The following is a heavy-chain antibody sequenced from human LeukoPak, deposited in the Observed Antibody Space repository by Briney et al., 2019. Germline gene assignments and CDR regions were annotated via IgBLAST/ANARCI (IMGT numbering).Heavy chain of an antibody. CDR1: GFTFSSYA. V-gene: IGHV4-34*01. CDR2: INHSGST. J-gene: IGHJ2*01. CDR3: ARHRPKGYSYGFKSWYFDL. Sequence: NPGGSLRLSCAASGFTFSSYAMSWVRQAPGKGLEWIGEINHSGSTNYNPSLKSRVTISVDTSKNQFSLKLSSVTAADTAVYYCARHRPKGYSYGFKSWYFDLWGRGTLVTVSS. D-gene: IGHD5-18*01.